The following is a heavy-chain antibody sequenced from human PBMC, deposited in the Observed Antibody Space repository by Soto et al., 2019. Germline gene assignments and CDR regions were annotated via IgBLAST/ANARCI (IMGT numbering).Heavy chain of an antibody. CDR2: INHSGST. Sequence: SETLSLTCAVYGGSFSGYYWSWIRQPPGKGLEWIGEINHSGSTNYNPSLKSRVTISVDTSKNQFSLKLSSVTAADTAVYYCARVYWNAPKPGLNYYYMAVWGKGTTVTVSS. V-gene: IGHV4-34*01. CDR3: ARVYWNAPKPGLNYYYMAV. J-gene: IGHJ6*03. D-gene: IGHD1-1*01. CDR1: GGSFSGYY.